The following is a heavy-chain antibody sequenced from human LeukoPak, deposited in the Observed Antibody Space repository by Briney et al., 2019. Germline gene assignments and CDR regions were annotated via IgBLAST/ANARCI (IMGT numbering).Heavy chain of an antibody. J-gene: IGHJ5*02. CDR2: INHSGST. D-gene: IGHD6-19*01. V-gene: IGHV4-34*01. Sequence: SETLSLTCAVYGGSLSGYYWSWIRQPPGKGLEWIGEINHSGSTNYNPSLKSRVTISVDTSKNQFSLKLSSVTAADTAVYYCARGRRVLFGPWGQGTLVTVSS. CDR3: ARGRRVLFGP. CDR1: GGSLSGYY.